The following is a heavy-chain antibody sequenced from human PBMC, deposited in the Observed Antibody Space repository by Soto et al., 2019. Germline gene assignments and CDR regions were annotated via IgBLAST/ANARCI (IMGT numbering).Heavy chain of an antibody. CDR2: IHTGNGNT. D-gene: IGHD3-16*01. CDR1: GYTFTTYA. J-gene: IGHJ4*02. CDR3: AISLRLGESFDY. Sequence: QVQLVQSGAEVKKPGASVQGSCKPSGYTFTTYAIHWVRQAPGQSLEWMAWIHTGNGNTKYSPRFQGRVTITRDTSASTAYMELSSLRSEDTAVYYCAISLRLGESFDYWGQGTLVTVSS. V-gene: IGHV1-3*04.